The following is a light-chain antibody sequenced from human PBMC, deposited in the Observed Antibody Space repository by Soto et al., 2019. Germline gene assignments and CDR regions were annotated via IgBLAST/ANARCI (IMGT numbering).Light chain of an antibody. Sequence: QSVLTQPPSASGSPGQSVTISCAGTSSDVGGYNYVSWYQQYPGKVPKLMIYEVSERPSGVPDRFSGSKSGNTAFLTVSGLQAEDEADYYCGSYGGSNNWVFGGGTKVTVL. CDR1: SSDVGGYNY. CDR2: EVS. V-gene: IGLV2-8*01. J-gene: IGLJ3*02. CDR3: GSYGGSNNWV.